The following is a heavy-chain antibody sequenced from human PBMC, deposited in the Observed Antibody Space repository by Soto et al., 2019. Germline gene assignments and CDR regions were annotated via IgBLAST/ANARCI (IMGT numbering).Heavy chain of an antibody. J-gene: IGHJ6*02. Sequence: ASVKVSCKASGYTFTGYYMHWVRQAPGQGLEWKGLINPNSGGTNYAQKFQGWVTMTRDTSISTAYMELSRLRSDDTAVYYCARDPSLSQGAPVSGSYSYGMDVWGQGTTVTVSS. D-gene: IGHD1-26*01. V-gene: IGHV1-2*04. CDR2: INPNSGGT. CDR3: ARDPSLSQGAPVSGSYSYGMDV. CDR1: GYTFTGYY.